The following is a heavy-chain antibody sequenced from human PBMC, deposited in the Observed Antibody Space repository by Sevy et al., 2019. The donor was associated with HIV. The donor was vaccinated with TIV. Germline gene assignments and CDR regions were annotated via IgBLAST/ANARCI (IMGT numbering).Heavy chain of an antibody. CDR3: ARGIAAPRGMDV. D-gene: IGHD6-13*01. CDR1: GGSINNYY. Sequence: SETLSLTCTVSGGSINNYYWSWIRQPPGKGLEWIGYLFYSGSTNCNPSLRSRVTISVETTKNLVSLKVRSVTAADTAVYYCARGIAAPRGMDVWGQGTTVTVSS. V-gene: IGHV4-59*01. J-gene: IGHJ6*02. CDR2: LFYSGST.